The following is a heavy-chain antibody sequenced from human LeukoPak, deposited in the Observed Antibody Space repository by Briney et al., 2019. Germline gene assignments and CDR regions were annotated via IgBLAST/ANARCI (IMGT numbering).Heavy chain of an antibody. D-gene: IGHD3-10*01. V-gene: IGHV4-34*01. CDR1: GGSFSGYY. CDR3: ARSLLLWFGDPNWFDP. Sequence: PSETLSLTCAVYGGSFSGYYWSWIRQPPGKGLEWIGEINHSGSTNYNPFLKSRVTISVDTSKNQFSLKLSSVTAADTAVYYCARSLLLWFGDPNWFDPWGQGTLVTVSS. CDR2: INHSGST. J-gene: IGHJ5*02.